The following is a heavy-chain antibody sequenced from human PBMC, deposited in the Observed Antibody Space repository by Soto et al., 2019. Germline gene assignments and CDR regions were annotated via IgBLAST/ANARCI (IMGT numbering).Heavy chain of an antibody. J-gene: IGHJ5*02. CDR2: VYYSGSS. CDR3: AKLSCTSSTCYFPGWFDP. Sequence: SETLSLTCTVSGDSISGGASFWSWVRQPPGKGLEWIANVYYSGSSYYNPSLKSRLTISVDTTKNQFSLQLKSMTAADTAVYYCAKLSCTSSTCYFPGWFDPWGQGTLVTVSS. V-gene: IGHV4-31*03. D-gene: IGHD2-2*01. CDR1: GDSISGGASF.